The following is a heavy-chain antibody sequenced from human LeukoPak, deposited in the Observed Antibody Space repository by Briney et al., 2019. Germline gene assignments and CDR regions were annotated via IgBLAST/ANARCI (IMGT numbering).Heavy chain of an antibody. Sequence: GGSLGLSCAASGFTFSSYWMSWVRQAPGKGLEWVANIKQDGSEKYYVDSVKGRFTISRDNAKNSLYLQMDSLRAEDTAVYYCARDRRLHCSSTSCYRRYYYYMDVWGKGTTVTVSS. J-gene: IGHJ6*03. CDR2: IKQDGSEK. D-gene: IGHD2-2*01. CDR3: ARDRRLHCSSTSCYRRYYYYMDV. CDR1: GFTFSSYW. V-gene: IGHV3-7*01.